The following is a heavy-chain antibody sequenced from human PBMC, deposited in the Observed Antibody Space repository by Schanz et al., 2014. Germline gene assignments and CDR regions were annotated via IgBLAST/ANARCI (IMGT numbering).Heavy chain of an antibody. D-gene: IGHD6-13*01. CDR1: GYTFTTYY. J-gene: IGHJ4*02. V-gene: IGHV1-8*01. Sequence: QGQLVQSGAEVKKPGVSVKVSCKASGYTFTTYYIHWVRQATGQGLEWMGWMNSKTGNTGYAQRFQGRVTMARDTSTSTVYMERSSLRSEDTAVYYCARDGEAAAGCDYWGQGTLVTVSS. CDR3: ARDGEAAAGCDY. CDR2: MNSKTGNT.